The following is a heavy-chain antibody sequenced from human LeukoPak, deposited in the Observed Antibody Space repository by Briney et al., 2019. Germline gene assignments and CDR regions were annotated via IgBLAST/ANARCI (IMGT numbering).Heavy chain of an antibody. CDR2: ISETGRST. J-gene: IGHJ4*02. V-gene: IGHV3-23*01. CDR3: AKIGIPRSRGLIDY. D-gene: IGHD5-18*01. Sequence: GGSLRLSCVASGFTFSTFAMNWVRQAPGKGLEWVSTISETGRSTYYADSVKGQFTISRDNSKNTLYPQMNSLRAEDTAVYYCAKIGIPRSRGLIDYWGQGTLVTVSS. CDR1: GFTFSTFA.